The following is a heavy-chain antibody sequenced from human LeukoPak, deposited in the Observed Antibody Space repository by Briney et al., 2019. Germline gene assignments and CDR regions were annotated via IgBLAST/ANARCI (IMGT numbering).Heavy chain of an antibody. CDR1: GFTFSSYT. Sequence: GGSLRLSCAASGFTFSSYTMHWVRQAPGKGLVWVSHINPDGSQTNYADSVTGRFTISRDNAKNTLYLQMNSLRAEDTAVYYCAGDPVRRDSYWGQGTLVTVSS. V-gene: IGHV3-74*01. CDR3: AGDPVRRDSY. D-gene: IGHD3-10*01. J-gene: IGHJ4*02. CDR2: INPDGSQT.